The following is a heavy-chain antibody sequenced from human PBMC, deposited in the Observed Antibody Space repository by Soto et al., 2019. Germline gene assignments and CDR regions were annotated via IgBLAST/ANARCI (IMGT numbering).Heavy chain of an antibody. V-gene: IGHV4-31*03. Sequence: LSLTCTVSGGSISSPNFYWSWIRQHPWKDLKWIEHIYYNGTTYYNPTLKSRVSISVDTSNNQFSLTLSSVTSADTAEYYCARGIVVVPAGGPNWFDPWRQATLVTVSS. CDR1: GGSISSPNFY. CDR3: ARGIVVVPAGGPNWFDP. D-gene: IGHD2-2*01. CDR2: IYYNGTT. J-gene: IGHJ5*02.